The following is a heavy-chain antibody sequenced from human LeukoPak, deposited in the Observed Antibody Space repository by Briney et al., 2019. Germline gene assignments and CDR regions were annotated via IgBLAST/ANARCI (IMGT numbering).Heavy chain of an antibody. J-gene: IGHJ4*02. Sequence: GAPVKVSCKASGYTFTSYAMHWVRQAPGQRLEWMGWINAGSGNTKYSQKFQGRVTITRDTSASTAYMELSSLRSEDTAVYYCARDSYGSGSYYPYWGQGTLVTVSS. V-gene: IGHV1-3*01. CDR3: ARDSYGSGSYYPY. CDR2: INAGSGNT. CDR1: GYTFTSYA. D-gene: IGHD3-10*01.